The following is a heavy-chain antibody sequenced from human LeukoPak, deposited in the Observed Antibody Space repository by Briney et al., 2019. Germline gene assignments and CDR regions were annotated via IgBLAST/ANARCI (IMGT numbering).Heavy chain of an antibody. V-gene: IGHV1-69*04. CDR3: ARDTKDLGFDP. J-gene: IGHJ5*02. CDR2: IIPILGIA. CDR1: GGTFSSYT. Sequence: SVKVSCKASGGTFSSYTISWVRQAPGQGLEWMGRIIPILGIANYAQKFQVRVTITADKSTSTAYMELSSLRSEDTAVYYCARDTKDLGFDPWGQGTLVTVSS. D-gene: IGHD3-3*01.